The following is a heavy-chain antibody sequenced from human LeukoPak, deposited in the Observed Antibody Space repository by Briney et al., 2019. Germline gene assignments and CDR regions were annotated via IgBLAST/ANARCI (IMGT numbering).Heavy chain of an antibody. V-gene: IGHV3-23*01. J-gene: IGHJ2*01. D-gene: IGHD5-24*01. CDR1: GFIFTDYA. Sequence: GGSLRLSCLASGFIFTDYAMMWVRQAPGKGLEWVSSIVGSGTGTFYADSVKGRFSVSRDNSKNTLYLQMYSLRDEDTAVYYCARGNPATKYYWYFDLWGRGTLVTVSS. CDR2: IVGSGTGT. CDR3: ARGNPATKYYWYFDL.